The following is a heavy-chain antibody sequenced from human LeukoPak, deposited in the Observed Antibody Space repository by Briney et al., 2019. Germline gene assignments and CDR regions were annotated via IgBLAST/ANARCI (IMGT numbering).Heavy chain of an antibody. CDR3: AAYYYDSSGYSLFDY. CDR2: IYYSGST. D-gene: IGHD3-22*01. J-gene: IGHJ4*02. CDR1: GGSISSSSYY. Sequence: SETLSLTCTVTGGSISSSSYYWGWIRQPPGKGLEWIGSIYYSGSTYYNPSLKSRVTISVDTSKNQFSLKLSSVTAADTAVYYCAAYYYDSSGYSLFDYWGQGTLVTVSS. V-gene: IGHV4-39*01.